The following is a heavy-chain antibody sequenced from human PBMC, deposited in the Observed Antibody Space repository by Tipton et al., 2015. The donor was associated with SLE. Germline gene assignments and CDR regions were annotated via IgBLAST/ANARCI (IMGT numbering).Heavy chain of an antibody. CDR2: ISPGGGSE. CDR3: TRQPRGINWFDP. J-gene: IGHJ5*02. V-gene: IGHV3-11*01. CDR1: GFTFSDHY. Sequence: SLRLSCAASGFTFSDHYMSWIRQAPGKGLEWVSYISPGGGSEHSADSVKGRFIISRDNAKNSLYLQMNSLTAEDTAVYYCTRQPRGINWFDPWGQGTLVTVSS.